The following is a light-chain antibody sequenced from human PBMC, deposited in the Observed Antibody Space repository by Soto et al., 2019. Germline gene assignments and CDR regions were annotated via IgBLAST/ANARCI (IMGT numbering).Light chain of an antibody. CDR3: HQSSSPLT. CDR2: WAS. V-gene: IGKV4-1*01. J-gene: IGKJ1*01. Sequence: DIVMTQSPDSLAVSLGERATINCKSSQSILYSSNNKNYLAWYQQKPGQPPKLLIYWASTRESGVPDRFSGSGSVTDFTLTSSGLQSEHVAVYYCHQSSSPLTFRQGPKVELK. CDR1: QSILYSSNNKNY.